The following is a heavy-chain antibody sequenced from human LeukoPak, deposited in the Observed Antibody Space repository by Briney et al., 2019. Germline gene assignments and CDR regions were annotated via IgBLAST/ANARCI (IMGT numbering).Heavy chain of an antibody. Sequence: GGSLGLPCAASGFTFSDYYMSWIRQAPGKGLEWVSYISSSGSTIYYADSVKGRFTISRDNAKNSLYLQMNSLRAEDTAVYYCARDEYSSGWYYFDYWGQGTLVTVSS. CDR1: GFTFSDYY. D-gene: IGHD6-19*01. J-gene: IGHJ4*02. CDR2: ISSSGSTI. CDR3: ARDEYSSGWYYFDY. V-gene: IGHV3-11*01.